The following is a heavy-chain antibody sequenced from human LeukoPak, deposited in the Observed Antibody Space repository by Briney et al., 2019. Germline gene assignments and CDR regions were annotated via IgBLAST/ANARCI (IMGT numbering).Heavy chain of an antibody. D-gene: IGHD2-21*02. J-gene: IGHJ5*02. Sequence: GGSLRLSCAASGFTFSSYSMNWVRQAPGKGLEWVSSISSSSSYIYYADSVKGRFTISRDNAKNSLYLQMNSLRAEDTAVYYCARDKTPVKSYCGGDCYGWFDPWGQGTLVTVSS. CDR1: GFTFSSYS. CDR3: ARDKTPVKSYCGGDCYGWFDP. V-gene: IGHV3-21*01. CDR2: ISSSSSYI.